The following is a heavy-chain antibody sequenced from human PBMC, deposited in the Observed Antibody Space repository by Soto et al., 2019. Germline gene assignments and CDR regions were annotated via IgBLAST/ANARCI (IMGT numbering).Heavy chain of an antibody. CDR1: GYSFTSYW. D-gene: IGHD6-13*01. CDR3: ARPRVGIEAARNRYYYYYGMDV. Sequence: GESLKISCKGSGYSFTSYWIGWVRQMPGKGLEWMGIIYPGDSDTRYSPSFQGQVTISADKSISTAYLQWSSLKASDTAMYYCARPRVGIEAARNRYYYYYGMDVWGQGTTVTVSS. V-gene: IGHV5-51*01. CDR2: IYPGDSDT. J-gene: IGHJ6*02.